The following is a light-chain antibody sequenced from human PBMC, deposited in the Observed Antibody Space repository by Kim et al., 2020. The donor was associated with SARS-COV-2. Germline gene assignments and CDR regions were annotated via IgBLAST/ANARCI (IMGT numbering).Light chain of an antibody. CDR3: QQGYSSPQIT. CDR2: GAS. CDR1: QSISTH. V-gene: IGKV1-39*01. Sequence: SVGDRVFISCRTTQSISTHVNWYRQKPGTAPELLIYGASTLHTGVPSRFSGSGAGTEFTLTIRALQPGDSATYFGQQGYSSPQITFDQGTRQEIK. J-gene: IGKJ5*01.